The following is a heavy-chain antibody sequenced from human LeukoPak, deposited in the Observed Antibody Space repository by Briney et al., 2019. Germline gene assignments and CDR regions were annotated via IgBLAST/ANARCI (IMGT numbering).Heavy chain of an antibody. CDR1: GFTFSSYS. J-gene: IGHJ4*02. D-gene: IGHD6-19*01. V-gene: IGHV3-21*04. CDR2: ISSSSSYT. Sequence: PGGSLRLSCAASGFTFSSYSMNWVRQAPGKGLEWVSSISSSSSYTYYADSVKGRFTISRDSSKNTLYLQMNSLRAEDTAVYYCANGGPMIAVAGMEGDYWGQGTLVTVSS. CDR3: ANGGPMIAVAGMEGDY.